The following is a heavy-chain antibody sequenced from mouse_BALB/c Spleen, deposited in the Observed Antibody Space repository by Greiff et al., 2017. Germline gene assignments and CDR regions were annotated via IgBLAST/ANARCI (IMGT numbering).Heavy chain of an antibody. D-gene: IGHD2-3*01. V-gene: IGHV5-17*02. Sequence: EVQLVESGGGLVQPGGSRKLSCAASGFTFSSFGMHWVRQAPEKGLEWVAYISSGSSTIYYADTVKGRFTISRDNPKNTLFLQMTSLRSEDTAMYYCARSNDGYSFDYWGQGTTLTVSS. J-gene: IGHJ2*01. CDR1: GFTFSSFG. CDR3: ARSNDGYSFDY. CDR2: ISSGSSTI.